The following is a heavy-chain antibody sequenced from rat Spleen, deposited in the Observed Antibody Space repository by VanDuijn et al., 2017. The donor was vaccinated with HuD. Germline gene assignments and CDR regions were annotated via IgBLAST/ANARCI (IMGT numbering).Heavy chain of an antibody. J-gene: IGHJ2*01. D-gene: IGHD1-11*01. V-gene: IGHV5S13*01. Sequence: EVQLVESGGGLVQPGRSLKLSCAASGFTFSNYGMAWVRQTPTKGLEWVASISTCGGSTYYPDSMKGRFTISRDNAKSTLYLQISSLRSEDTATYYCARQEDYGGYSRDYFGYWGQGVVVTVSS. CDR2: ISTCGGST. CDR3: ARQEDYGGYSRDYFGY. CDR1: GFTFSNYG.